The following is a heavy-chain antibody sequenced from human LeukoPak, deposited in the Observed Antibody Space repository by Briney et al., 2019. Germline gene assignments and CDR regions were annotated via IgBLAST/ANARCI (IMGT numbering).Heavy chain of an antibody. V-gene: IGHV1-69*13. CDR3: ARVGSSWYPNWFDP. CDR1: GGTFSSYA. D-gene: IGHD6-13*01. J-gene: IGHJ5*02. Sequence: SVKVSCKASGGTFSSYAISWVRQAPGQGLEWMGGIIPIFGTANYAQKFQGRVTITADESTSTAYMELSSLRSEDTAVYYCARVGSSWYPNWFDPWGQGTLVTVSS. CDR2: IIPIFGTA.